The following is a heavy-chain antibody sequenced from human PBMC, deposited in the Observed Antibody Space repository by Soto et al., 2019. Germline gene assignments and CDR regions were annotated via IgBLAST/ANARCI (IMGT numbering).Heavy chain of an antibody. J-gene: IGHJ6*02. CDR1: GFGFSSIG. Sequence: QVQLVESGGTGFRLGRSLRLSCEASGFGFSSIGMHWARKAPGKGLEWVAHLWAGGNFAYYAYSVKGRFTISSDQSKNTLYLQMDSLGAEDTAVYYCTRDAQQLANYGMDVWGQGTTVTVSS. CDR3: TRDAQQLANYGMDV. V-gene: IGHV3-33*01. CDR2: LWAGGNFA. D-gene: IGHD6-13*01.